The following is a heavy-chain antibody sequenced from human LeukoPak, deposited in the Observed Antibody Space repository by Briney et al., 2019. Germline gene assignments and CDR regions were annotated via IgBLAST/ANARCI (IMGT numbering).Heavy chain of an antibody. CDR1: GGTFSSYA. CDR3: ASYVVSSLVSGSLDY. J-gene: IGHJ4*02. V-gene: IGHV1-69*05. D-gene: IGHD2-15*01. Sequence: ASVKVSCKASGGTFSSYAISWVRQAPGQGLEWMGGIIPIFGTANYAQKFQGRVTITTDESTSTAYMELSSLRSEDTAVYYCASYVVSSLVSGSLDYWGQGTLVTVSS. CDR2: IIPIFGTA.